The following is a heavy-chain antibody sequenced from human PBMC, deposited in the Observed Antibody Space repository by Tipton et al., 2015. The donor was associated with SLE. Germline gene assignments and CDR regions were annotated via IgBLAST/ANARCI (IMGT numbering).Heavy chain of an antibody. CDR3: ARAFRFFDY. CDR2: IYYSGST. CDR1: GGAISSSRYY. D-gene: IGHD3-3*01. J-gene: IGHJ4*02. V-gene: IGHV4-39*07. Sequence: PGLVKPSETLSLTCTVSGGAISSSRYYWGWIRQPPGKGLEWIGSIYYSGSTYSNPSLKSRLTISLDTSQNQFSLSLTSVTAADTAVYYYARAFRFFDYWGRGTLVTVSS.